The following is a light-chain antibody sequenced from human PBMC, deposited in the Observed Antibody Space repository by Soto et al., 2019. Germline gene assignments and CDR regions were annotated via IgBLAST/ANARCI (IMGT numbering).Light chain of an antibody. CDR3: CSYAGDYMFV. V-gene: IGLV1-40*01. J-gene: IGLJ1*01. CDR1: SSNIGAGYD. Sequence: QSVLTQPPSVSGAPGQRVTISCTGSSSNIGAGYDVHWYQQFPGTAPRLLIYANNNRPSGVPDRFSGSKSGTSASLAITGLQAEDEGDYYCCSYAGDYMFVFGTGTKVTVL. CDR2: ANN.